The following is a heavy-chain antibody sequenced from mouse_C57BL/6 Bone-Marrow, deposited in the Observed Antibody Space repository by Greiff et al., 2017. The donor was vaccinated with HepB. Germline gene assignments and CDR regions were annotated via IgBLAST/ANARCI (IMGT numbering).Heavy chain of an antibody. Sequence: DVMLVESGEGLVKPGGSLKLSCAASGFTFSSYAMSWVRQTPEKRLEWVAYISSGGDYIYYADTVKGRFTISRDNARNTLYLQMSSLKSEDTAMYYCTRVYYYGSSPYFDVWGTGTTVTVSS. CDR3: TRVYYYGSSPYFDV. D-gene: IGHD1-1*01. J-gene: IGHJ1*03. CDR2: ISSGGDYI. V-gene: IGHV5-9-1*02. CDR1: GFTFSSYA.